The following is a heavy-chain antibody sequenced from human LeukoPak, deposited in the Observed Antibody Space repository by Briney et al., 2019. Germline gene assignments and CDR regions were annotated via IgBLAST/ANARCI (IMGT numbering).Heavy chain of an antibody. J-gene: IGHJ4*02. Sequence: GRSLRLSCAASGFTFSSYAMHWVRQAPGKGLEWVAVISYDGSNKYYADSVKGRFTISRDNSKNTLYLQMNSLRAEDTAVYYCAKDRVEYYYDTSGYYGVRYFDYWGQGTLVTVSS. CDR1: GFTFSSYA. V-gene: IGHV3-30-3*01. CDR2: ISYDGSNK. D-gene: IGHD3-22*01. CDR3: AKDRVEYYYDTSGYYGVRYFDY.